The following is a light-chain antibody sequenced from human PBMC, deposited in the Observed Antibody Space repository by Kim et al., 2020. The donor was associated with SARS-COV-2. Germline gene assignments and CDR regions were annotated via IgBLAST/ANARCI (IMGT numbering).Light chain of an antibody. CDR3: QQSYSTPIT. CDR1: QSISSY. V-gene: IGKV1-39*01. Sequence: ASVGDRVTITCRASQSISSYLNWYQQKPGKAPKLLIYAASSLQSGVPSRFSGSGSGTDFTLTISSLQPEDVATYYCQQSYSTPITFGQGTRLEIK. J-gene: IGKJ5*01. CDR2: AAS.